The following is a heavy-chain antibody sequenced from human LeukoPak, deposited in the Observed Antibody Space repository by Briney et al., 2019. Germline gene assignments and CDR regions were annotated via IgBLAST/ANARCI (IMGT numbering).Heavy chain of an antibody. Sequence: PSETLSLTCAVYSGSFSGYYWSWIRQPPGKGLEWIGEINHSGSTNYNPSLKSRVTISVDTSKNQFSLKLSSVTAADTAVYYCARSNNWFDPWGQGTLVTVSS. CDR1: SGSFSGYY. CDR2: INHSGST. J-gene: IGHJ5*02. CDR3: ARSNNWFDP. V-gene: IGHV4-34*01.